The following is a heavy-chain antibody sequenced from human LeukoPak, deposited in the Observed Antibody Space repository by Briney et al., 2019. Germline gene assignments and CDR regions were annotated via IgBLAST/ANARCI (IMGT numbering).Heavy chain of an antibody. Sequence: ASVKVSCKASGYTFTGYYMHWVRQAPGQGLEWMGWINPNSGGTNYAQKFQGRVTMTRDTSISTAYMELSRLRSDDTAVYYCARDMWDSPAARPLAHNWFDPWGQGTLVTVSS. CDR3: ARDMWDSPAARPLAHNWFDP. CDR2: INPNSGGT. V-gene: IGHV1-2*02. CDR1: GYTFTGYY. D-gene: IGHD6-6*01. J-gene: IGHJ5*02.